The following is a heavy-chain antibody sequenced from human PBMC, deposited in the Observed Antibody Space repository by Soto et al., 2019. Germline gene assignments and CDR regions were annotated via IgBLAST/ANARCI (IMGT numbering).Heavy chain of an antibody. Sequence: ASVKVSCKASGYTFTGYYMHWVRQAPGQGLEWMGWINPNSGGTNYAQKFQGWVTMTRDTSISTAYMELSRLRSDDTAVYYCARDDPHYYDSSGSLQPWGQGTLVTVS. D-gene: IGHD3-22*01. J-gene: IGHJ1*01. CDR1: GYTFTGYY. CDR2: INPNSGGT. CDR3: ARDDPHYYDSSGSLQP. V-gene: IGHV1-2*04.